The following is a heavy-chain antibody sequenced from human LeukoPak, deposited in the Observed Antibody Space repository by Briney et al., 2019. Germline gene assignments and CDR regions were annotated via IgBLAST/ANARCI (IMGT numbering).Heavy chain of an antibody. V-gene: IGHV3-30*01. J-gene: IGHJ4*02. CDR2: ISYDGSKR. D-gene: IGHD1-1*01. CDR3: SRDFVSGHNTLRYESYFDF. Sequence: PGKSLRLFCAASGFTFSGYAMHWVRQAPGKGLEWVAFISYDGSKRHFADSVKGRFTISRDNSRNTVSLQMDSLTTEDTAVYYCSRDFVSGHNTLRYESYFDFLGQGTLVTVSS. CDR1: GFTFSGYA.